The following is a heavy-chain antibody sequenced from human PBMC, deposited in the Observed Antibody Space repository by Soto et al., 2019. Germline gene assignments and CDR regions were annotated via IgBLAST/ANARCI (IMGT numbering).Heavy chain of an antibody. D-gene: IGHD2-2*01. CDR3: ARDIVLVPAAMGNGMDV. Sequence: QVQLVQSGAEVKKPGSSVKVSCKASGGTFSSYAISWVRQAPGQGLEWMGGIIPIFGTANYAQKFQGRVTITAXXSXSXXYMELSSLRSEDTAVYYCARDIVLVPAAMGNGMDVWGQGTTVTVSS. CDR1: GGTFSSYA. V-gene: IGHV1-69*12. CDR2: IIPIFGTA. J-gene: IGHJ6*02.